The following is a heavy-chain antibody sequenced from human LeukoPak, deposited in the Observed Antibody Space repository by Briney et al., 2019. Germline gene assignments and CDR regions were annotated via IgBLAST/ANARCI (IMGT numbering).Heavy chain of an antibody. V-gene: IGHV3-23*01. Sequence: GGSLRLSCAASGFTFSTYAMSWVRQAPGKGLEWVSAISGRAGSTYYADSVKGRFTISRDNSKNTLFLQMNSLRAEDTAVYYCAKGGPYSSSPDFDYWGQGSLVTVSS. CDR3: AKGGPYSSSPDFDY. J-gene: IGHJ4*02. D-gene: IGHD6-6*01. CDR2: ISGRAGST. CDR1: GFTFSTYA.